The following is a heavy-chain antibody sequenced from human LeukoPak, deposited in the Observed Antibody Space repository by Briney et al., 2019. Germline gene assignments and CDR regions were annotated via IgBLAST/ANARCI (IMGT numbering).Heavy chain of an antibody. CDR2: ISSSSSYI. CDR1: GFTFSSYG. J-gene: IGHJ6*04. Sequence: PGGSLRLSCAASGFTFSSYGMNWVRQAPGKGLEWVSSISSSSSYIYYADSVKGRFTISRDNAKNSLYLQMNSLRAEDTAVYYCATIREVWGDYYYGMDVWGKGTTVTVSS. V-gene: IGHV3-21*01. D-gene: IGHD3-10*01. CDR3: ATIREVWGDYYYGMDV.